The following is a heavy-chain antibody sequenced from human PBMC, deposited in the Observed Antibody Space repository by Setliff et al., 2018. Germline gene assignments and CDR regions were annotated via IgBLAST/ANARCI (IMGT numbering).Heavy chain of an antibody. CDR3: ARDDDSSGYYSYYYMDV. CDR2: ISSSSSYT. Sequence: PGGSLRLSCAASGFTFSDYYMSWIRQAPGKGLEWVSYISSSSSYTNYADSVKGRFTISRDNAKNSLYLHMNSLRAEDTAVYYCARDDDSSGYYSYYYMDVWGKGTTVTVSS. J-gene: IGHJ6*03. CDR1: GFTFSDYY. V-gene: IGHV3-11*05. D-gene: IGHD3-22*01.